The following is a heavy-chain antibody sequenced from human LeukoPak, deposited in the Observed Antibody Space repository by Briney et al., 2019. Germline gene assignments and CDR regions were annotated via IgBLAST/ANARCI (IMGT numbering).Heavy chain of an antibody. J-gene: IGHJ3*02. Sequence: PGGSLRLSCAASGFTFSDYYMSWIRQAPGKGLEWVSCISSSGSSIYYADSVKGRFTISRDNAKNSLYLQMNSLRAEDTAVYYCARALKGSILLRRFGDYHGGFDIWGQGTMVTVSS. V-gene: IGHV3-11*04. CDR1: GFTFSDYY. CDR2: ISSSGSSI. CDR3: ARALKGSILLRRFGDYHGGFDI. D-gene: IGHD4-17*01.